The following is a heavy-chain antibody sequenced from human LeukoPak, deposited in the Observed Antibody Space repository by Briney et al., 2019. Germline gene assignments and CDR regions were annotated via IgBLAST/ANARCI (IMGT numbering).Heavy chain of an antibody. J-gene: IGHJ4*02. CDR1: GYKFTNYG. Sequence: ASVKVSCKASGYKFTNYGISWVRQAPGQGLEWMGIINPSGGSTSYAQKFQGRVTMTRDTSTSTVYMELSSLRSEDTAVYYCARVRYSYRLEAYYFDYWGQGTLVTVSS. V-gene: IGHV1-46*01. CDR3: ARVRYSYRLEAYYFDY. D-gene: IGHD5-18*01. CDR2: INPSGGST.